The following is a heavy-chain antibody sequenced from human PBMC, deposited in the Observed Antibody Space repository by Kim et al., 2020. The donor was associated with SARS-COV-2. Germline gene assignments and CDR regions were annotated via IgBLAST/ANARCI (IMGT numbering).Heavy chain of an antibody. Sequence: GGSLRLSCAASGFSFSSYWMSWVRQAPGKGLEWVAYIRQDGSEKYYVDSVKGRFTISRDNAKNSLYLQMNSLRVGDMAIYYCATDFPGYLFDYWGQGTLVTVSS. J-gene: IGHJ4*02. CDR3: ATDFPGYLFDY. CDR1: GFSFSSYW. V-gene: IGHV3-7*01. D-gene: IGHD5-18*01. CDR2: IRQDGSEK.